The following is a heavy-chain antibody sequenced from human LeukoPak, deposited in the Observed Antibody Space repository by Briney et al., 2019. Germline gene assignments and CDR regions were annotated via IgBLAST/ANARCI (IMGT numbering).Heavy chain of an antibody. Sequence: ASVKVSCKASGYTFTSYYMHWVRQAPGQGLEWMGIINPSGGSTSYAQKFQGRVTMTTDTSTSTAYMELRSLRSDDTAVYYCARVGNEDFWSGYYQYYFDYWGQGTLVTVSS. V-gene: IGHV1-46*01. CDR1: GYTFTSYY. CDR2: INPSGGST. J-gene: IGHJ4*02. D-gene: IGHD3-3*01. CDR3: ARVGNEDFWSGYYQYYFDY.